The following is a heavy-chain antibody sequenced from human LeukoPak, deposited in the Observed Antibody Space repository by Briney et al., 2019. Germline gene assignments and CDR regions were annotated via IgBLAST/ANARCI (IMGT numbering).Heavy chain of an antibody. V-gene: IGHV3-13*01. CDR2: IYRAGET. CDR3: AREMSGSNDAFDI. J-gene: IGHJ3*02. CDR1: GFTFDDYA. Sequence: GGSLRLSCAASGFTFDDYAMYWVRQATGEGLEWVSIIYRAGETYYPGSVKGRFTISRENAKNSLYLQMNSLRAGDTAVYYCAREMSGSNDAFDIWGQGTMVTVSS. D-gene: IGHD3-10*01.